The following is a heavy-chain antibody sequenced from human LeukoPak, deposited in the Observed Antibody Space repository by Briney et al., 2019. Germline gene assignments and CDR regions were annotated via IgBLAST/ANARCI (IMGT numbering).Heavy chain of an antibody. V-gene: IGHV3-30-3*01. D-gene: IGHD4-17*01. CDR2: ISYDGSNK. J-gene: IGHJ3*02. CDR1: GFTFSSYA. CDR3: AREPYGDYGGNAFDI. Sequence: GGSLRLSCAASGFTFSSYAMHWVRQAPGKGLEWVAVISYDGSNKYYADSVKGRFTISRDNSKNTLYLQMNSLRAEDTAVYYCAREPYGDYGGNAFDIWGQGTMVTVSS.